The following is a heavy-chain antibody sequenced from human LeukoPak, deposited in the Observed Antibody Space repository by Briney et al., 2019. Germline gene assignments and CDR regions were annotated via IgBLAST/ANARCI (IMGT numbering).Heavy chain of an antibody. CDR3: ARDLQAEAGFFSGHGFDY. Sequence: GGSLRLSCAASGFTFSSHEMNWVRQAPGKGLEWLSYISSSGSTTYYADSVKGRFTISRDNAKDSLYLQMNSLRAEDTAVYYCARDLQAEAGFFSGHGFDYWGQGTLVTVSS. J-gene: IGHJ4*02. D-gene: IGHD3-3*01. CDR1: GFTFSSHE. V-gene: IGHV3-48*03. CDR2: ISSSGSTT.